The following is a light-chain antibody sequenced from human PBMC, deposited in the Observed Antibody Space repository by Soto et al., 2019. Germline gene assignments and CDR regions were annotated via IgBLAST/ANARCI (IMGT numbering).Light chain of an antibody. CDR3: QPANSFPLT. V-gene: IGKV1-12*01. CDR1: QDISRW. Sequence: DIQMTQSPSSVSASVGDRITITCRASQDISRWLAWYQQIPGKAPKVLIYTTSSLQSGVPSRFSGSGSGTDFTLAISSPQPEDFATYYCQPANSFPLTFGGGTKVE. CDR2: TTS. J-gene: IGKJ4*01.